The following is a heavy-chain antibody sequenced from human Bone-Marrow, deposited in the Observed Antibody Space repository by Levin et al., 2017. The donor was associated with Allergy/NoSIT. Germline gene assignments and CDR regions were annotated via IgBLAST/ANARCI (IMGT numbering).Heavy chain of an antibody. CDR3: SRDRSIYYGMDL. J-gene: IGHJ6*02. CDR1: GFSFGDYE. CDR2: ISSKAHGGTT. Sequence: HPGGSLRLSCTASGFSFGDYELSWFRQPPGKGLEWLGVISSKAHGGTTQYAASLKGRFTMSRDDSKSIAYLQMDSLKTEDTAVYYCSRDRSIYYGMDLWGQGTMVTVSS. V-gene: IGHV3-49*03. D-gene: IGHD2-21*01.